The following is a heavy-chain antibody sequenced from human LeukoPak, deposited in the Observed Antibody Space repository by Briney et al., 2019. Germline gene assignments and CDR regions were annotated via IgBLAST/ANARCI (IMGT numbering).Heavy chain of an antibody. D-gene: IGHD5-18*01. CDR2: IGDSGSST. Sequence: GESLGLSCAASRFTLSTYAMNWVRQAPGKGLEWVSAIGDSGSSTSYADSVKGRFTISRDISKNTLYLQMNSLRAEDTAVYYCAKDIGYRLYFYYMDVWGKGTTVTVSS. V-gene: IGHV3-23*01. CDR1: RFTLSTYA. CDR3: AKDIGYRLYFYYMDV. J-gene: IGHJ6*03.